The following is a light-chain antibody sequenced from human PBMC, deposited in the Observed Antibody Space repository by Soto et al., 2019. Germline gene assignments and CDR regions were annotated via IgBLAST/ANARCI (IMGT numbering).Light chain of an antibody. CDR2: AAS. Sequence: DIQMTQSPSSLSASVGDRITITCRASQSISRYLNWYQQKPGNPPNLLIYAASNLQSGVPSRFSGSGSGTDFTLTISSLQPEDFATYHCQHSYTSPFTFGPGTKVDIK. J-gene: IGKJ3*01. V-gene: IGKV1-39*01. CDR1: QSISRY. CDR3: QHSYTSPFT.